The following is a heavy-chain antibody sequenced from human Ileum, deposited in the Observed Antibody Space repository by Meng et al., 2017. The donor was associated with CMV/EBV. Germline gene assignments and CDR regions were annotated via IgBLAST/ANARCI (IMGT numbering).Heavy chain of an antibody. CDR3: AKGYCSSASCGEDY. Sequence: GESLKISCAASGFTFSSYWMHWVRQAPGKGLVWVSRINSDGSSTSYADSVKGRFTISRDNSKNMLHMQMDSLRAEDTAVYYCAKGYCSSASCGEDYWGQGTLVTVSS. V-gene: IGHV3-74*01. J-gene: IGHJ4*02. CDR1: GFTFSSYW. CDR2: INSDGSST. D-gene: IGHD2-2*01.